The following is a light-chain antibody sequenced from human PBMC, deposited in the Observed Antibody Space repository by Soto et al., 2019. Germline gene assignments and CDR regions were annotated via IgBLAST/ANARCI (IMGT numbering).Light chain of an antibody. V-gene: IGLV1-47*01. CDR3: AAWDDSLSGSYV. CDR2: RNN. J-gene: IGLJ1*01. Sequence: QSVLPQPPSASGTPGQRVPISCSGSSSNIGSNYVYWYQQLPGTAPKLLIYRNNQRPSGVPDRFSGSKSGTSASLAISGLRSEDEADYYCAAWDDSLSGSYVFGTGTKVTVL. CDR1: SSNIGSNY.